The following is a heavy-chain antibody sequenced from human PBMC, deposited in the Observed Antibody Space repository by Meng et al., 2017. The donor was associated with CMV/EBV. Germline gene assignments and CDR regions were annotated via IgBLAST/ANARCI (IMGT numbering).Heavy chain of an antibody. J-gene: IGHJ3*02. D-gene: IGHD2-15*01. V-gene: IGHV3-74*01. Sequence: GGSLRLSCAASGFTFSTSWMHWVRQAPGKGLVWVARIDSDGSVSTYADSVKGRFTISRDNAKNTLYLQMNSLRAEDTAVYYCASARGVVRYAFDIWGQGTVVTV. CDR3: ASARGVVRYAFDI. CDR2: IDSDGSVS. CDR1: GFTFSTSW.